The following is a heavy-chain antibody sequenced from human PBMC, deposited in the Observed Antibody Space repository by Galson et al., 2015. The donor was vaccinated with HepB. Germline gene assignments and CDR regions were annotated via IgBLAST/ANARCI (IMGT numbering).Heavy chain of an antibody. Sequence: SVKVSCKASGYTFTSYYMHWVRQAPGQGLEWMGIINPSGGSTSYAQRFQGRVTMTRDTSTSTVYMELSSLRSEDTAVYYCARDGRKLTSGGTVTARPATRPNWYFDLWGRGTLVTVSS. CDR1: GYTFTSYY. V-gene: IGHV1-46*01. J-gene: IGHJ2*01. CDR3: ARDGRKLTSGGTVTARPATRPNWYFDL. D-gene: IGHD4-17*01. CDR2: INPSGGST.